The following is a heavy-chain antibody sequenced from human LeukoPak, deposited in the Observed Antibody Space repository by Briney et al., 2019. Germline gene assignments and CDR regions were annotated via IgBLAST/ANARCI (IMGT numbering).Heavy chain of an antibody. CDR3: ARHRAYSSSSPFDY. CDR1: GDSVSGISFY. V-gene: IGHV4-61*01. CDR2: IYYSGST. D-gene: IGHD6-6*01. J-gene: IGHJ4*02. Sequence: SETLSLTCTVSGDSVSGISFYWSWIRQPPGKGLEWIGYIYYSGSTNYNPSLKSRVTMFVDMSKNHFSLRLSSVTAADTAVYYCARHRAYSSSSPFDYWGQGTLVTVSS.